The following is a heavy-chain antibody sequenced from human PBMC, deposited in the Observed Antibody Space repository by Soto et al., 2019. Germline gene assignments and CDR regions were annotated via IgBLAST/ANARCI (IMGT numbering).Heavy chain of an antibody. CDR1: GGSISSGGYS. CDR3: ARAGQQWLAQTSAIDY. D-gene: IGHD6-19*01. J-gene: IGHJ4*02. V-gene: IGHV4-30-2*01. CDR2: IYHSGST. Sequence: SETLSLTCAVSGGSISSGGYSWSWIRQPPGKGLEWIGYIYHSGSTNYNPSLKSRVTISVDKSKNQFSLKLSSVTAADTAVYYCARAGQQWLAQTSAIDYWGQGTLVTVS.